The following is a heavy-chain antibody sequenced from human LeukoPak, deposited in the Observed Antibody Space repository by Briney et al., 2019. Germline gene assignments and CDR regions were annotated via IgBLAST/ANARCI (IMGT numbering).Heavy chain of an antibody. CDR2: IYYSGST. D-gene: IGHD2-2*01. V-gene: IGHV4-59*01. CDR3: ARGVPAAADAFDI. Sequence: SETLSLTCTVSGGSISSYYWSWIRQPPGKGLEWIGYIYYSGSTNYNPSLKSRVTISVDTSKNQFSLKLSSVTAADTAVYYCARGVPAAADAFDIWGQGTMVTVSS. CDR1: GGSISSYY. J-gene: IGHJ3*02.